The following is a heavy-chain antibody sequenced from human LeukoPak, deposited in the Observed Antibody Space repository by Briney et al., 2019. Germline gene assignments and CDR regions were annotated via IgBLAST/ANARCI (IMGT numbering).Heavy chain of an antibody. D-gene: IGHD6-13*01. CDR1: GYTFTNYY. J-gene: IGHJ4*02. CDR3: ARVPIAAAGSYFDY. Sequence: EGPVKVSCKASGYTFTNYYMHWVRQAPGQGLEWMGWINPNSGGTNYAQKFQGRVTMTRDTSISTAYMELSRLRSDDTAVYYCARVPIAAAGSYFDYWGQGTLVTVSS. CDR2: INPNSGGT. V-gene: IGHV1-2*02.